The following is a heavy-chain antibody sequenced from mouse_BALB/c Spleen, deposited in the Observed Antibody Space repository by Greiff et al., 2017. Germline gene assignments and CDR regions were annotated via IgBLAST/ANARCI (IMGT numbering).Heavy chain of an antibody. CDR3: ARAYYRYDYYAMDY. CDR1: GFTFSSYT. Sequence: EVKVVESGGGLVQPGGSLKLSCAASGFTFSSYTMSWVRQTPEKRLEWVAYISNGGGSTYYPDTVKGRFTISRDNAKNTLYLQMSSLKSEDTAMYYCARAYYRYDYYAMDYWGQGTSVTVSS. D-gene: IGHD2-14*01. CDR2: ISNGGGST. V-gene: IGHV5-12-2*01. J-gene: IGHJ4*01.